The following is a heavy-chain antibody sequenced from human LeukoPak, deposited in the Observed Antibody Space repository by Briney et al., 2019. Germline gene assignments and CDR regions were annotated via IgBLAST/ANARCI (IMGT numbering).Heavy chain of an antibody. J-gene: IGHJ3*02. CDR1: GFTVSSNY. D-gene: IGHD2-2*01. CDR3: ARGVVPAAKDAFDI. V-gene: IGHV4-59*02. Sequence: GSLRLSCAASGFTVSSNYMSWVRQAPGKGLEWIGYIYYSGSTNYNPSLKSRVTISVDTSKNQFSLKLSSVTAADTAVYYCARGVVPAAKDAFDIWGQGTMVTVSS. CDR2: IYYSGST.